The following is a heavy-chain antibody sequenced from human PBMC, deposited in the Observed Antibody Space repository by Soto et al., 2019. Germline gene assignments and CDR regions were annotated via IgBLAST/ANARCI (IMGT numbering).Heavy chain of an antibody. CDR3: AKAPNLVTHWFDP. CDR1: GFTFENFA. CDR2: FNWNSGTI. J-gene: IGHJ5*02. V-gene: IGHV3-9*01. Sequence: EMQLVESGGGLVQPGRSLRLSCAVSGFTFENFALHWVRQAPGKGLEWVSGFNWNSGTIAYADSVKGRFTISSDNAKSSLYLHLNGLRPEDTAFYYCAKAPNLVTHWFDPWGQGTLVTVSS. D-gene: IGHD3-9*01.